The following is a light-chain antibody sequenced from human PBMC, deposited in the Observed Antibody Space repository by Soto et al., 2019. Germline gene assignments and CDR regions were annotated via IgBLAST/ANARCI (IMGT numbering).Light chain of an antibody. CDR2: GAS. J-gene: IGKJ1*01. V-gene: IGKV3-15*01. CDR1: QSVSSN. Sequence: EIVMTQSPATLSVSPGERATLSCRASQSVSSNLAWYQQKPGQAPRLLIYGASTRATGIPARFSSSGSGTEFTLTISSLQSEDFAVYYCQLGGTFGQGTKVEIQ. CDR3: QLGGT.